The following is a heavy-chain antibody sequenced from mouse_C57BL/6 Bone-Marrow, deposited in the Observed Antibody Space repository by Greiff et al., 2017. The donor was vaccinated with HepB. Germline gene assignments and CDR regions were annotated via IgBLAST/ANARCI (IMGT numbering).Heavy chain of an antibody. Sequence: QVQLKQSGAELARPGASVKLSCKASGYTFTSYGISWVKQRTGQGLEWIGEIYPRSGNTYYNEKFKGKATLTADKSSSTAYMELRNLTSEDSAVYFCARDRWLLLFDYGGQGTTLTVSS. CDR1: GYTFTSYG. D-gene: IGHD2-3*01. V-gene: IGHV1-81*01. CDR2: IYPRSGNT. J-gene: IGHJ2*01. CDR3: ARDRWLLLFDY.